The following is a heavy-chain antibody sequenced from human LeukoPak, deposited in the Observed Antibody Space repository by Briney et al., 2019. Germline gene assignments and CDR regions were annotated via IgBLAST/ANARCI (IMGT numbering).Heavy chain of an antibody. D-gene: IGHD6-19*01. V-gene: IGHV4-34*01. Sequence: SETLSLTCAVYGGSSSNYYWSWIRQPPGKGLEWIGEINHSGSTNYNPSLKSRVTISVDTSKNQFSLRLTSVSAADTGVYYCATPTRGGIAVTGTFGHWGQGTQVTVSS. CDR1: GGSSSNYY. J-gene: IGHJ4*02. CDR2: INHSGST. CDR3: ATPTRGGIAVTGTFGH.